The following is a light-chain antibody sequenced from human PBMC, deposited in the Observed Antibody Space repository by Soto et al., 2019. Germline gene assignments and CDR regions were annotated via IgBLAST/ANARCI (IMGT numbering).Light chain of an antibody. V-gene: IGKV2-24*01. Sequence: VLTQTPLSSPVTLGQPASISCRSSQSLLHSDGNTYLNWLQLRPGQPPRLLIYRVSNRFSGVPDRCSGSGAGTDIKLKISRVESEDVGVYYCMQATQYPPYTFGQGTKLEI. CDR3: MQATQYPPYT. J-gene: IGKJ2*01. CDR1: QSLLHSDGNTY. CDR2: RVS.